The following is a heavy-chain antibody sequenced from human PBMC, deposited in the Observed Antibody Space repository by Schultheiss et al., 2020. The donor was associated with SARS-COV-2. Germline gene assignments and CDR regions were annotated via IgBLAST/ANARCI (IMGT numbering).Heavy chain of an antibody. CDR3: ARELGFGYDY. CDR1: GFTFSSYA. CDR2: ISDSGTTI. V-gene: IGHV3-48*02. J-gene: IGHJ4*02. Sequence: GGSLRLSCAASGFTFSSYAMSWVRQAPGKGLDWVSYISDSGTTIYYADSVKGRFTISRDNAQNSLYLQMNSLRDEDTAVYYCARELGFGYDYWGQGTLVTVSS. D-gene: IGHD3-16*01.